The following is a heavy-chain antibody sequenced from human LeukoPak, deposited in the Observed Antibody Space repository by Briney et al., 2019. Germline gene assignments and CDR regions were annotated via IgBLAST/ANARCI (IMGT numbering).Heavy chain of an antibody. J-gene: IGHJ4*02. D-gene: IGHD3-22*01. CDR2: IYPGDSDT. Sequence: GESLKISCKGSGYSFTSYWIGWVRQMPGKGLEWMGIIYPGDSDTRYSPSFQGQVTISADKSISTAYLQWSSLKASDTAMYYCARQTNYYDSSGYSLDYWGQGTLVTVSS. V-gene: IGHV5-51*01. CDR1: GYSFTSYW. CDR3: ARQTNYYDSSGYSLDY.